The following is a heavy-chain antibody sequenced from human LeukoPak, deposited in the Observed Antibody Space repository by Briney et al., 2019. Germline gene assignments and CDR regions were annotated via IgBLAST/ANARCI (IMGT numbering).Heavy chain of an antibody. V-gene: IGHV4-39*01. CDR2: IYYSGST. Sequence: SETLSLTCTVSGGSISSRSYYWGWIRQPPGKGLEWNGSIYYSGSTYYNPSLKSRVTISVDTSKNQFSLKLSSVTAADTAVYYCARGEYYDILTGYYKKNWFDPWGQGTLVTVSS. J-gene: IGHJ5*02. CDR1: GGSISSRSYY. D-gene: IGHD3-9*01. CDR3: ARGEYYDILTGYYKKNWFDP.